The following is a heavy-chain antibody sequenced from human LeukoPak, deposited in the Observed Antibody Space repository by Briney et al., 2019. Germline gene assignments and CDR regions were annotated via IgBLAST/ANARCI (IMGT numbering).Heavy chain of an antibody. CDR3: ARHGVRSNDRLHYFDY. J-gene: IGHJ4*02. Sequence: SETLSLTCTVSGGSISSYYWSWIRQPPGKGLEWIGYIYYSGSTNYNPSLKSRVTISVDTSKNQFSLNLSSVTAPDTAVYYCARHGVRSNDRLHYFDYWGQGTLVTVSS. V-gene: IGHV4-59*08. CDR2: IYYSGST. CDR1: GGSISSYY. D-gene: IGHD1-1*01.